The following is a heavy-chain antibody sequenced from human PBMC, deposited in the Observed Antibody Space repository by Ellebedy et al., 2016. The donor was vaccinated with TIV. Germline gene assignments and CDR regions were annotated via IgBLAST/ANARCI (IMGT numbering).Heavy chain of an antibody. Sequence: MPSETLSLTCTVSGGSVSSPNYYWTWIRQPPGKGLEWIGYIYSSGSTDYQPSLKTRVTISVDTSKNHFSLKLKSVTAADTAVYFCSGAYGRATPRSWGQGTLVTVSS. CDR3: SGAYGRATPRS. CDR1: GGSVSSPNYY. V-gene: IGHV4-61*03. D-gene: IGHD3-10*01. J-gene: IGHJ5*02. CDR2: IYSSGST.